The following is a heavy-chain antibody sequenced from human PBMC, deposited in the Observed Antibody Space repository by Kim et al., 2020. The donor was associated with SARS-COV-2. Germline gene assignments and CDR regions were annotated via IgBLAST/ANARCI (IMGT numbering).Heavy chain of an antibody. Sequence: GGSLRLSCAASGFTFSSYALSWVRQAPGKGLEWVSRISASGGDTYYADSVQGRFTISRDNSKNAPYLEMNSLRAEDTALYYCAKVTTLTAPFYDYWGQGT. J-gene: IGHJ4*02. CDR2: ISASGGDT. CDR1: GFTFSSYA. D-gene: IGHD4-4*01. V-gene: IGHV3-23*01. CDR3: AKVTTLTAPFYDY.